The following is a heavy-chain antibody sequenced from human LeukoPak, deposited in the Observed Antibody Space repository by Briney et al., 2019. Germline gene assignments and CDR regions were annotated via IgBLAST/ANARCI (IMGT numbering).Heavy chain of an antibody. V-gene: IGHV3-30*18. D-gene: IGHD5-12*01. CDR2: ISYDGSNK. Sequence: GRSLRLSCAASGFTFSSYGMHWVRQAPGKGLEWVGVISYDGSNKYYADSVKGRFTISRDNSKNTLYLQMNSLRAEDTAVYYCAKGDPSGYAYYYGMDVWGKGTTVTVSS. CDR1: GFTFSSYG. J-gene: IGHJ6*04. CDR3: AKGDPSGYAYYYGMDV.